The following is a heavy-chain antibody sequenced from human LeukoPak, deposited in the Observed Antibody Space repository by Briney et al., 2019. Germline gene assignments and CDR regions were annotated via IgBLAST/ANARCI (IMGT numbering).Heavy chain of an antibody. Sequence: GGSLRLSCAASGFTFSNYWMHWVRQAPGKGLEWVSVISRSGTETYHADSVRGRFTISRDNAKNTLYLQMNSLRAEDTAVYYCAKKSPDSSGNPAYDWGQGTLVTVSS. CDR1: GFTFSNYW. V-gene: IGHV3-23*01. D-gene: IGHD4-23*01. J-gene: IGHJ4*02. CDR3: AKKSPDSSGNPAYD. CDR2: ISRSGTET.